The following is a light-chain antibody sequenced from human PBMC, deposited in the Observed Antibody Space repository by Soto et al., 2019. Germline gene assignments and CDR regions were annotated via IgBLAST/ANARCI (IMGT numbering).Light chain of an antibody. CDR2: GAS. Sequence: EIVMTQSPATLSVSPGERATLSCRASQSVSSNLAWYKQKPGQAPRLLIYGASTRATGLPDRISGSGSGTEFTLTISSLQSEDFALYSCQQYNDWPLTFGGGTKVEIK. V-gene: IGKV3-15*01. J-gene: IGKJ4*01. CDR3: QQYNDWPLT. CDR1: QSVSSN.